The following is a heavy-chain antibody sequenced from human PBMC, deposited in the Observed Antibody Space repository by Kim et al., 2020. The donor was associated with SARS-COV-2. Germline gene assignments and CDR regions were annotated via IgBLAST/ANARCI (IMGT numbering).Heavy chain of an antibody. CDR2: IWYDGSNK. CDR1: GFTFSSYG. Sequence: GGSLRLSCAASGFTFSSYGMHWVRQAPGKGLEWVAVIWYDGSNKYYADSVKGRFTISRDNSKNTLYLQMNSLRAEDTAVYYCAKDLGGAGGPLEDWGQGTLVTVSS. J-gene: IGHJ4*02. D-gene: IGHD1-26*01. V-gene: IGHV3-33*06. CDR3: AKDLGGAGGPLED.